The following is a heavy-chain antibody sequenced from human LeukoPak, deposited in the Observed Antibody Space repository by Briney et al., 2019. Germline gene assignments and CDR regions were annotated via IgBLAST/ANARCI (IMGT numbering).Heavy chain of an antibody. J-gene: IGHJ4*02. V-gene: IGHV4-34*01. Sequence: SETLSLTCAVYGGSFSGYYWSWIRQPPGKGLEWIGEINHSGSTNYNPFLKSRVTISVDTSKNQFSLNLNSVTAADTAVYFCSRGLDSRKLGYRGQGILVTVSS. CDR2: INHSGST. CDR3: SRGLDSRKLGY. D-gene: IGHD3-22*01. CDR1: GGSFSGYY.